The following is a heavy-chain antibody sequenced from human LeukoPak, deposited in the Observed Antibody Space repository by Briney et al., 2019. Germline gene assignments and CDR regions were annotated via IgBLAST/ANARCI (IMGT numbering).Heavy chain of an antibody. CDR3: ARLGSGYSYGFDY. D-gene: IGHD5-18*01. Sequence: SETLSLTCTVSGGSISSSSYYWGWIRQPPGKGLEWIGNIYYSGSTYYNPSLKSRVTISVDTPGNQFSLKLSSVTAADTAVCYCARLGSGYSYGFDYWGQGTLVTVSS. CDR2: IYYSGST. J-gene: IGHJ4*02. V-gene: IGHV4-39*01. CDR1: GGSISSSSYY.